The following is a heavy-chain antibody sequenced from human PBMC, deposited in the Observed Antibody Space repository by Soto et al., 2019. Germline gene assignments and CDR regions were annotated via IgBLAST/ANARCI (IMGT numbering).Heavy chain of an antibody. CDR2: INPSGGST. D-gene: IGHD3-22*01. Sequence: QVQLVQSGAEVKKPGASVKVSCKASGYTFTSYYMHWVRRAPGQGLEWMGIINPSGGSTSYAQKFQGRVTMTRDTSTSTVYMELSSLRSEDTAVYYCARDRIGYYDSSGYPDDAFDIWGQGTMVTVSS. CDR3: ARDRIGYYDSSGYPDDAFDI. CDR1: GYTFTSYY. J-gene: IGHJ3*02. V-gene: IGHV1-46*01.